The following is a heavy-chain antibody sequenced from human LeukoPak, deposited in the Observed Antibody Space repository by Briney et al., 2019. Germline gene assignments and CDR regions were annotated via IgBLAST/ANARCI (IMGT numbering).Heavy chain of an antibody. CDR1: GFTFSSYS. J-gene: IGHJ3*02. CDR3: ASLDWMSGSYYLEGRAFDI. Sequence: PGGSLRLSCAASGFTFSSYSMNWVRQAPGKGLEWVSSISSSSSYIYYADSVKGRFTISRDNAKNSLYLQMNSLRAEDTAVYYCASLDWMSGSYYLEGRAFDIWGQGTMVTVSS. V-gene: IGHV3-21*01. CDR2: ISSSSSYI. D-gene: IGHD1-26*01.